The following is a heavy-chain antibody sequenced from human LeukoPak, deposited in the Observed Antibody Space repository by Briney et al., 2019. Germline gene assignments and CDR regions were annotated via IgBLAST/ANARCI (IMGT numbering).Heavy chain of an antibody. J-gene: IGHJ5*02. D-gene: IGHD6-19*01. V-gene: IGHV3-48*03. CDR3: ARIAGWRFDP. CDR2: ISSSGSTI. Sequence: PGGSLRLSCAASGFTFSNYEMNWVRQAPGKGLEWVSYISSSGSTIYYADSVKGRFTISRDNAENSPYLQTSSLRVEDTAVYYCARIAGWRFDPWGQGILVTVSS. CDR1: GFTFSNYE.